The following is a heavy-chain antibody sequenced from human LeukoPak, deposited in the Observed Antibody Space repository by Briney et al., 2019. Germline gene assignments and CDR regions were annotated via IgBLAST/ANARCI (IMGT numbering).Heavy chain of an antibody. D-gene: IGHD6-6*01. CDR1: GFTFSSYA. Sequence: GGSLRLSCAASGFTFSSYAMSWVRQAPGKGLEWVSAISGSGGNTYSADSVKGRFTISRDNSKNSLYLQMNSLRAEDTAVYYCARAMSIAARLQTIFDYWGQGTLVTVSS. CDR3: ARAMSIAARLQTIFDY. J-gene: IGHJ4*02. CDR2: ISGSGGNT. V-gene: IGHV3-23*01.